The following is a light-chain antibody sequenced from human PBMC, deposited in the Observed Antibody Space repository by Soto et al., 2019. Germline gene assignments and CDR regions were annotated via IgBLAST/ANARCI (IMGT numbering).Light chain of an antibody. V-gene: IGLV1-51*01. Sequence: QSVLTQPPSVSAAPGQKVTISCSGSSSNIGKNYVSWYQQLPGTAPKLLIYANNKRPSGIPDRFSGSKSGTSATLGITGLQTGDEADYYCGAWDSSRSAVVFGGGTKLTVL. CDR1: SSNIGKNY. J-gene: IGLJ2*01. CDR2: ANN. CDR3: GAWDSSRSAVV.